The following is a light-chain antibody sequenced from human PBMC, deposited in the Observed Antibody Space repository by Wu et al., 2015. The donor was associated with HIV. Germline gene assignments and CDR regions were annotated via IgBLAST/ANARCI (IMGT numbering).Light chain of an antibody. CDR3: QQYYDWPIT. Sequence: EIVLTQSPGTLSLSPGERATLSCRASQSVSSSYVAWYLQKPGQAPRLLIYGASSRATGIPDRFRGSGSGTDFTLTISRLEPEDFAVYYCQQYYDWPITFGQGHDWTLN. J-gene: IGKJ5*01. CDR2: GAS. CDR1: QSVSSSY. V-gene: IGKV3-20*01.